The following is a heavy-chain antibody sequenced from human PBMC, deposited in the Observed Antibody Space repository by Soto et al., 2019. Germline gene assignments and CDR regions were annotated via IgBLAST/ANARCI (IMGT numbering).Heavy chain of an antibody. CDR2: INSDGSST. D-gene: IGHD1-1*01. Sequence: GGSLRLSCAASGFTFSSYWMHWVRQAPGKGLVWVSRINSDGSSTSYADSVKGRFTISRDNAKNTLYLQMNSLRAEDTAVYYCASQDGYGSVSYYYYYGMDVWGQGTTVTGSS. V-gene: IGHV3-74*01. CDR1: GFTFSSYW. CDR3: ASQDGYGSVSYYYYYGMDV. J-gene: IGHJ6*02.